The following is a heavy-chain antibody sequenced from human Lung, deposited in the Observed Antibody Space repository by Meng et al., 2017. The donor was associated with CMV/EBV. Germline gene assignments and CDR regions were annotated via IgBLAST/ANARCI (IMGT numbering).Heavy chain of an antibody. CDR3: ARHHHSPTFDY. J-gene: IGHJ4*02. D-gene: IGHD1-14*01. CDR2: VVYSGTT. CDR1: GGSISSSSYY. Sequence: LQPQESGPGLVKPSETLSLTCTVSGGSISSSSYYWAWIRQPPGEGLEWIGSVVYSGTTYYNSSLKSRVSISVDTSKNQFSLKLSPVTAADTAVYYCARHHHSPTFDYWGQGTLVTVSS. V-gene: IGHV4-39*01.